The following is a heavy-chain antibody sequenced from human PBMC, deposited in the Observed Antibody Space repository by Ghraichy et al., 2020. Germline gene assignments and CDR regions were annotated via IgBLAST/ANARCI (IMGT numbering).Heavy chain of an antibody. CDR2: MKSNADGGTA. CDR1: GFIFSKAW. Sequence: GGSLRLSCAASGFIFSKAWMSWVRQAPGKGLEWVGRMKSNADGGTADYAAAVKSRFTFSRDDSKNTLYLQMKSLKPEDTAVYYCTTGSLGGTTTHAEDYWGQGTLVTVSS. J-gene: IGHJ4*02. V-gene: IGHV3-15*01. D-gene: IGHD1-1*01. CDR3: TTGSLGGTTTHAEDY.